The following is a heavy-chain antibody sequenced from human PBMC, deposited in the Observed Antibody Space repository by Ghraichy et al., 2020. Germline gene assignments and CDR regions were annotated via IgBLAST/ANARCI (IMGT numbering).Heavy chain of an antibody. CDR1: GYTFTGYY. Sequence: ASVKVSCKASGYTFTGYYVHWVRQAPGQGLEWMGWINPNSGGTNYAQKFQGRVTMTRDTSISTAYMELSRLRSDDTAVYYCAREFATDSSGYYSYGGDYWGQGTLVTVSS. CDR3: AREFATDSSGYYSYGGDY. J-gene: IGHJ4*02. D-gene: IGHD3-22*01. CDR2: INPNSGGT. V-gene: IGHV1-2*02.